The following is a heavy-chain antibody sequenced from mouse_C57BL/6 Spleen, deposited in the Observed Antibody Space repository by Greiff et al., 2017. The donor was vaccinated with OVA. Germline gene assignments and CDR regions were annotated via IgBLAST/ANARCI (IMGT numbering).Heavy chain of an antibody. CDR2: INPNNGGT. CDR1: GYTFTDYN. CDR3: ARGGYDGYPWFAY. V-gene: IGHV1-22*01. Sequence: EVQVVESGPELVKPGASVKMSCKASGYTFTDYNMHWVKQSHGKSLEWIGYINPNNGGTSYNQKFKGKATLTVNKSSSTAYMELRSLTSKDSAVYYCARGGYDGYPWFAYWGQGTLVTVSA. J-gene: IGHJ3*01. D-gene: IGHD2-3*01.